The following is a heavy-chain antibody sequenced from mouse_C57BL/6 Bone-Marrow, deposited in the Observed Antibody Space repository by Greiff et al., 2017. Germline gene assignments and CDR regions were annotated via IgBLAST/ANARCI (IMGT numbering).Heavy chain of an antibody. CDR1: GFTFSDYG. Sequence: EVQVVESGGGLVQPGGSLKLSCAASGFTFSDYGMAWVRQAPRKGPEWVAFISNLAYSIYYADTVTGRFTISRENAKNTLYQEMSSLRSEDTAMYYCARQDYGSSYDYAMDYWGQGTSVTVSS. J-gene: IGHJ4*01. D-gene: IGHD1-1*01. V-gene: IGHV5-15*01. CDR3: ARQDYGSSYDYAMDY. CDR2: ISNLAYSI.